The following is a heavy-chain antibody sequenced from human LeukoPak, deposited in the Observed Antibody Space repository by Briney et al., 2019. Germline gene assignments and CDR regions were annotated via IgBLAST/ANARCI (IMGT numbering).Heavy chain of an antibody. D-gene: IGHD1-26*01. CDR1: GYTFSDYY. J-gene: IGHJ4*02. Sequence: ASVKVSCKASGYTFSDYYMHWVRQAPGQGLESMGWINSNSGARNYAPKFQGRVTFSRDNSISTAYMELSSLRSDYTAIYYCARGRGGATTGFDHWGQGTLVTVSS. CDR2: INSNSGAR. CDR3: ARGRGGATTGFDH. V-gene: IGHV1-2*02.